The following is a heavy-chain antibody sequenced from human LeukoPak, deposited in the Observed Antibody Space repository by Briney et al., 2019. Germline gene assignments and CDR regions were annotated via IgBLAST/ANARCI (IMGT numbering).Heavy chain of an antibody. J-gene: IGHJ5*02. Sequence: ASVKVSCKASGYTFTGYYMHWVRQAPGQGLEWMGRINPNNGGTNYAQKFQGRVTMTRDTSISTAYMELSRLRSDDTAVYYCARVRAARPFDPWGQGTLVTVSS. D-gene: IGHD6-6*01. V-gene: IGHV1-2*06. CDR1: GYTFTGYY. CDR3: ARVRAARPFDP. CDR2: INPNNGGT.